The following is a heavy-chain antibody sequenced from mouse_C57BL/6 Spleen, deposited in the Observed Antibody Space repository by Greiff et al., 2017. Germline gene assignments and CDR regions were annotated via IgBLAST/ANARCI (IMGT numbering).Heavy chain of an antibody. CDR1: GYTFTSYW. D-gene: IGHD1-1*01. CDR2: IHPNSGST. CDR3: AIYGSSYQFAY. Sequence: QVQLQQSGAELVKPGASVKLSCKASGYTFTSYWMHWVKQRPGQGLEWIGMIHPNSGSTNYNEKFKSKATLTVDKSSSTAYMQLSSLTSEDSAVYYCAIYGSSYQFAYWGQGTLVTVSA. J-gene: IGHJ3*01. V-gene: IGHV1-64*01.